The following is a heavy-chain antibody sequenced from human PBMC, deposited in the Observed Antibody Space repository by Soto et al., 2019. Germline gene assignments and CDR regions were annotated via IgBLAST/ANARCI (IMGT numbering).Heavy chain of an antibody. V-gene: IGHV3-9*01. Sequence: GGSLRLSCAASGFTFDDYAMHWVRQAPGKGLEWVSGISWNSGSIGYADSVKGRFTISRDNAKNSLYLQMNSLRAEDTALYYCAKRGHRGYQLLNSYFDYWGQGTLVTVSS. CDR1: GFTFDDYA. CDR3: AKRGHRGYQLLNSYFDY. J-gene: IGHJ4*02. D-gene: IGHD2-2*01. CDR2: ISWNSGSI.